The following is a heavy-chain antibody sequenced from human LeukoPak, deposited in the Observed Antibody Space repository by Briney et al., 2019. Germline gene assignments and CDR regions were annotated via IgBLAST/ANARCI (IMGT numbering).Heavy chain of an antibody. Sequence: GWSLRLSCAASGFTISKYVLSWVRQAPGQGLEWVSEISGSGDKTYYADSVKGRFTISRDNSKTTVNLQMNSLRVEDTAMYYCAKVFSYRGDDAFDIWGQGTMVTVSS. V-gene: IGHV3-23*01. CDR1: GFTISKYV. J-gene: IGHJ3*02. CDR2: ISGSGDKT. CDR3: AKVFSYRGDDAFDI. D-gene: IGHD5-12*01.